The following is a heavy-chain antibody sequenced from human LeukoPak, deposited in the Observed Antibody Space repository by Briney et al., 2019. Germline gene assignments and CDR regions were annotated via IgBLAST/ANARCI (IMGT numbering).Heavy chain of an antibody. D-gene: IGHD3-22*01. CDR1: GFTFSDYS. J-gene: IGHJ4*02. V-gene: IGHV3-48*04. CDR2: ISSGGNTI. CDR3: ARGSPNEYDSSGYYSPLGY. Sequence: LPGGSLRLSCVASGFTFSDYSINWLRLAPGKGLEWVSYISSGGNTIYNADSVKGRFTTSRDNAKNSLYLQMNSLRAEDTAVYYCARGSPNEYDSSGYYSPLGYWGQGTLVIVST.